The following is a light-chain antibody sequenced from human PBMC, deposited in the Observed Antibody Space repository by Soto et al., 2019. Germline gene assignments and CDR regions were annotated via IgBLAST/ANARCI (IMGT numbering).Light chain of an antibody. V-gene: IGLV2-8*01. CDR3: SSYAGGKRV. J-gene: IGLJ1*01. Sequence: QSALTQPPSASGSPGQSVTISCTGTSRDVGHYKYVSWYQHHPGKAPKLMIYEVFKRPSGVPDRFSGSESANTASLTVSGLQPEDEADYYCSSYAGGKRVFGTGTKLTVL. CDR1: SRDVGHYKY. CDR2: EVF.